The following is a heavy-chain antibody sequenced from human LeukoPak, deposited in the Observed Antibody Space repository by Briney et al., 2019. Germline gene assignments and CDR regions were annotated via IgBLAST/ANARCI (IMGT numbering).Heavy chain of an antibody. D-gene: IGHD3-22*01. Sequence: KPSETLSLTCTVSGGSISSYNWNWIRQPPGKGLEWIGFIYYTGSTIYNPSLKSRVTISVDTSKNQFSLRLTSVTAADTAVYYCVRDYSDSSGYSPFQHWGQGTLVTVSS. J-gene: IGHJ1*01. CDR2: IYYTGST. CDR3: VRDYSDSSGYSPFQH. CDR1: GGSISSYN. V-gene: IGHV4-59*01.